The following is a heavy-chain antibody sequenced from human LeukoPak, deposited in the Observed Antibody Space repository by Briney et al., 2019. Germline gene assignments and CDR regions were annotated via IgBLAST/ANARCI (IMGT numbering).Heavy chain of an antibody. CDR2: ISSSSSYI. CDR1: GFTFSSYS. CDR3: AREYGVGFLEWLFSRFDY. J-gene: IGHJ4*02. Sequence: GGSLRLSCAASGFTFSSYSMNWVRQAPGKGLEWVSSISSSSSYIYYADSVKGRFTISRDNAKNLLYLQMKSLRTEDTAVYYCAREYGVGFLEWLFSRFDYWGQGTLVTVSS. V-gene: IGHV3-21*01. D-gene: IGHD3-3*01.